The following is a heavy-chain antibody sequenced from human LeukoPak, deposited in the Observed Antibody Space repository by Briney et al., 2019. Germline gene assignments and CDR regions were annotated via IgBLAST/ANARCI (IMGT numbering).Heavy chain of an antibody. J-gene: IGHJ6*03. CDR3: AKGNGISYYYYMDV. D-gene: IGHD1-26*01. CDR1: GFTFTTHG. CDR2: IRFDGSDK. V-gene: IGHV3-30*02. Sequence: PGGSLRLSCAASGFTFTTHGMHWVRQAPGKGLEWMAFIRFDGSDKFYAPSVKGRFTISRGNSKNTLYLQVNSLRAEDTAVYYCAKGNGISYYYYMDVWGKGTTVTVSS.